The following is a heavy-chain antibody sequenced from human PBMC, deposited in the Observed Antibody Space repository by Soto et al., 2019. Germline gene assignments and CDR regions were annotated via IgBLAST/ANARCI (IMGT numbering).Heavy chain of an antibody. D-gene: IGHD3-3*01. V-gene: IGHV3-23*01. CDR1: GFTFSSYA. CDR2: ISGSGGST. J-gene: IGHJ4*02. Sequence: EVQLLESGGGLVQPGGSLRLSCAASGFTFSSYAMSWVRQAPGKGLEWVSAISGSGGSTYYADSVKGRFTISRDNSKNTRNLQMNSVRAEYTAVYYCAKWGDFWSGYFFDYWGQGPLVTVSS. CDR3: AKWGDFWSGYFFDY.